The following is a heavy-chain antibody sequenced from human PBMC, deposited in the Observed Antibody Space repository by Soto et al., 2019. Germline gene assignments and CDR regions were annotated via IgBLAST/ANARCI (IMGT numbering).Heavy chain of an antibody. J-gene: IGHJ4*02. V-gene: IGHV4-34*01. CDR3: ARIFCWYLSFDY. Sequence: SETLSLTCAVYGGSFSGYYWSWIRQPPGKGLEWIGEINHSGSTNYNPSLKSRVTISVDTSKNQFSLKLSSVTAADTAVYYCARIFCWYLSFDYWGQGTLVTVSS. CDR1: GGSFSGYY. CDR2: INHSGST. D-gene: IGHD3-9*01.